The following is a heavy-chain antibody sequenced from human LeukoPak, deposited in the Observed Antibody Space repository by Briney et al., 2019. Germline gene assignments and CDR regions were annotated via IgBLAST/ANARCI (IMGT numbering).Heavy chain of an antibody. D-gene: IGHD3-10*01. CDR3: AREAVGGSGSYSVDP. V-gene: IGHV4-61*02. Sequence: SQTLSLTCTVSGGPISSGSYYRSWIRQPAGKGLEWIGRIYTSGSTNYNPSLKSRVTISVDTSKNQFSLKLSSVTAADTAVYYCAREAVGGSGSYSVDPWGQGTLVTVSS. J-gene: IGHJ5*02. CDR2: IYTSGST. CDR1: GGPISSGSYY.